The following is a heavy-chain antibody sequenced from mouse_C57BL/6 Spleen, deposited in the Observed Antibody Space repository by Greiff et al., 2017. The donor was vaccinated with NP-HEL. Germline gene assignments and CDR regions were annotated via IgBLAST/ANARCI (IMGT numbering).Heavy chain of an antibody. D-gene: IGHD2-1*01. CDR2: IYWDDDK. CDR1: GFSLSTSGMG. Sequence: QVTLKECGPGILQSSQTLSLTCSFSGFSLSTSGMGVSWIRQPSGKGLEWLAHIYWDDDKRYNPSLKSRLTISKDTSRNQVFLKITSVDTADTATYYCARYGNYDWFAYWGQGTLVTVSA. CDR3: ARYGNYDWFAY. V-gene: IGHV8-12*01. J-gene: IGHJ3*01.